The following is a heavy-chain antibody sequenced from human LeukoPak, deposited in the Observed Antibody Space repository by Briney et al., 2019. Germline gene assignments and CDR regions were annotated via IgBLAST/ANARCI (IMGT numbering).Heavy chain of an antibody. Sequence: PGGSLRLSCAASGFTFSNYWMHWVRQAPGKGLVWVSRINSDGINTSYADSVKGRFTISRDNAKNTLNLQMNSLRAEDTAVYYCARGGYGGEPYYFDYWGQGTLVTVSS. V-gene: IGHV3-74*01. J-gene: IGHJ4*02. CDR3: ARGGYGGEPYYFDY. CDR1: GFTFSNYW. D-gene: IGHD5-18*01. CDR2: INSDGINT.